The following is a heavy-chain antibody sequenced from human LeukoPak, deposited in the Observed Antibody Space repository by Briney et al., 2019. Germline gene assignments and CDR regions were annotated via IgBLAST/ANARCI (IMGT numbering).Heavy chain of an antibody. CDR3: ARNSIAARPLDY. V-gene: IGHV3-48*01. CDR1: GFTFRSYS. Sequence: GGSLRLSCAASGFTFRSYSMNWVRQAAGKGLEWVSYISSSSSTIYCADSVQGRFTISSENAKNSMYLQMNSLSAEATAVSYCARNSIAARPLDYWGQGTLVTVSS. D-gene: IGHD6-6*01. J-gene: IGHJ4*02. CDR2: ISSSSSTI.